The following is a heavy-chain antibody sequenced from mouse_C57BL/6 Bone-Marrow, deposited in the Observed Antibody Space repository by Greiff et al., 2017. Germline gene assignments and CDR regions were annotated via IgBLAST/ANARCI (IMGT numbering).Heavy chain of an antibody. CDR3: ARAVLVRNWYFDV. V-gene: IGHV1-52*01. CDR2: IDPSDSEN. Sequence: VQLQQPGAELVRPGSSVKLSCKASGYTFTSYWMHWVQPRPIKGLEWIGNIDPSDSENHYNQKFKDKATLTVDKSSSTAYMQLSSLTSEDAAFDYCARAVLVRNWYFDVWGTGTTVTVSS. J-gene: IGHJ1*03. CDR1: GYTFTSYW. D-gene: IGHD2-10*02.